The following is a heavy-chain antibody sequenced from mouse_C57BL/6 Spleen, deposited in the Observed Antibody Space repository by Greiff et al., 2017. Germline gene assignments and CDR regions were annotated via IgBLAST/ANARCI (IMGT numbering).Heavy chain of an antibody. CDR3: TRSGYGSSSWFAY. D-gene: IGHD1-1*01. J-gene: IGHJ3*01. Sequence: QVQLKESGAELVRPGASVTLSCKASGYTFTDYEMHWVKQTPVHGLEWIGAIDPETGGTAYNQKFKGKAILTADKSSSTAYMELRSLTSEDSAVYYCTRSGYGSSSWFAYWGQGTLVTVSA. V-gene: IGHV1-15*01. CDR2: IDPETGGT. CDR1: GYTFTDYE.